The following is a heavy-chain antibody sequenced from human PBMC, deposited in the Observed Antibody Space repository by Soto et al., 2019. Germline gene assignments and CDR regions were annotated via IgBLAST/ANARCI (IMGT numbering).Heavy chain of an antibody. Sequence: SETLSLTCAVYGGSFSAYYWSWIRQPPGKGLEWIGAINQSGSTNYNPSLRSRVTISVDTSKNHFSLNLTSVTAADTAVYYCAKFKNHYYYGLDVCRQRTTVIVSS. V-gene: IGHV4-34*01. CDR1: GGSFSAYY. J-gene: IGHJ6*02. CDR2: INQSGST. CDR3: AKFKNHYYYGLDV.